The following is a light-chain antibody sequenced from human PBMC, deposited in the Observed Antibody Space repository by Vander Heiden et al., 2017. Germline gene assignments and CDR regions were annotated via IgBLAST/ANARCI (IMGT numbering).Light chain of an antibody. CDR1: QSVSSY. J-gene: IGKJ3*01. CDR3: QQRSNWPPFT. V-gene: IGKV3-11*01. CDR2: DAS. Sequence: EIVLTQSPATLSLSPGERATLSCRASQSVSSYLAWYQQKPGEAPRLLSYDASNRATGIPARCSGSGSGTDFTLTISSLGPEDFAVYYCQQRSNWPPFTFGPGTKVDIK.